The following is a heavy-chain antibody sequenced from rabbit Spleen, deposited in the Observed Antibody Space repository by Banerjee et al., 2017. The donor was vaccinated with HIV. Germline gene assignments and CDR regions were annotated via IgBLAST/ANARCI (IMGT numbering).Heavy chain of an antibody. V-gene: IGHV1S40*01. D-gene: IGHD2-1*01. CDR2: IVTSSGRT. J-gene: IGHJ4*01. CDR3: ARDNGLIVITPYYFNL. Sequence: QSLEESGGDLVKPGASLTLTCTASGFSFSSNYYMCWVRQAPGKGLELIACIVTSSGRTNYASWAKGRFTISKTSSTTVTLQMTSLTAADTATYFCARDNGLIVITPYYFNLWGPGTLVTVS. CDR1: GFSFSSNYY.